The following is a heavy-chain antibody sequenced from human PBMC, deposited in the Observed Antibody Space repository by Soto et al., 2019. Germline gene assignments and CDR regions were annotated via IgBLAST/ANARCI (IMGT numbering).Heavy chain of an antibody. V-gene: IGHV2-26*01. CDR1: GFSLNDARLG. D-gene: IGHD3-16*01. Sequence: ESGPTLVNPTETLTLTCTVSGFSLNDARLGVSWVRQPPWKPLHPLTHLLSSDENSYSTSLYHRPTLSKEVTKRQVAPTITNMGTVDTVTDFCARIQDYIWGRYANNVWGQGSLVTVSS. CDR2: LLSSDEN. CDR3: ARIQDYIWGRYANNV. J-gene: IGHJ4*02.